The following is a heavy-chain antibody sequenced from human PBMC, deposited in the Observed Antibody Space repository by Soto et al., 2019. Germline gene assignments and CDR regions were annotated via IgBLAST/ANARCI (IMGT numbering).Heavy chain of an antibody. CDR2: IYYSGST. Sequence: QLQLQESGPGLVKPSETLSLTCTVSGGSISSSSYYWGWIRQPPGKGLEWIGSIYYSGSTYYNPSLKSRVTISVDTSKNQFSLKLSSVTAADTAVYYCARQGWAYCGGDCWDFQHWGQGTLVTVSS. CDR3: ARQGWAYCGGDCWDFQH. J-gene: IGHJ1*01. CDR1: GGSISSSSYY. D-gene: IGHD2-21*02. V-gene: IGHV4-39*01.